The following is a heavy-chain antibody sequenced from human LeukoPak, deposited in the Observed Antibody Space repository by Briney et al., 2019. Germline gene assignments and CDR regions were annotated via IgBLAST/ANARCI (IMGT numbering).Heavy chain of an antibody. CDR2: INPNSGGT. V-gene: IGHV1-2*02. CDR3: ARDRVTIFGVVKQDYYGMDV. CDR1: GYTFTGYY. Sequence: ASVKVSCKASGYTFTGYYMHWVRQAPGQGLEWMGWINPNSGGTNYAQKFQGRVTMTRDTSISTAYMELSRLRSDDTAVYYCARDRVTIFGVVKQDYYGMDVWGQGTTVTVSS. J-gene: IGHJ6*02. D-gene: IGHD3-3*01.